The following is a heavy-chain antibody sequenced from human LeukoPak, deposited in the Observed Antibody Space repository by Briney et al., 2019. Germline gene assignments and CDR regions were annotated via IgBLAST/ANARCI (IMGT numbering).Heavy chain of an antibody. V-gene: IGHV3-23*01. J-gene: IGHJ4*02. CDR3: AKSSGYSSAAGTGTRRYFDY. CDR2: ISGSGGST. Sequence: GGSLRLSCAASGFTFNSYAMSWVRQAPGKGLEWVSAISGSGGSTYYADSVKGRFTISRDNSKNTLYLQMNSLRAEDTAVYYCAKSSGYSSAAGTGTRRYFDYWGQGTLVTVSS. CDR1: GFTFNSYA. D-gene: IGHD6-13*01.